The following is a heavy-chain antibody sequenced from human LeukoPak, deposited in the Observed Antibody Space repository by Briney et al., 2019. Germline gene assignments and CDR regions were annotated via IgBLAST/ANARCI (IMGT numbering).Heavy chain of an antibody. CDR2: IYPSDSDT. V-gene: IGHV5-51*01. CDR1: GYSFTTYW. Sequence: GASLKISCKASGYSFTTYWIGWVRQMPGKGLEWMGIIYPSDSDTRYSPSFQGQVTLSVEKSINTAYMQWSSLKASDTAMYYCARQQMATFLPFDFWGQGTLVTVSS. D-gene: IGHD5-24*01. J-gene: IGHJ4*02. CDR3: ARQQMATFLPFDF.